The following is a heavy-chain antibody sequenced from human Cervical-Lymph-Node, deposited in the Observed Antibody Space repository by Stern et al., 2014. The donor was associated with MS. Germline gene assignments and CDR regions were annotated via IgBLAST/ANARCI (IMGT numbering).Heavy chain of an antibody. J-gene: IGHJ4*02. CDR2: IYWDDDK. D-gene: IGHD2-15*01. V-gene: IGHV2-5*02. CDR3: AHSRVKYCRGGTCYSSLFDY. Sequence: QVTLKESGPTLVKPTQTVTLTCALSGFSVTTAGVGVGWIRQPPGKALEWLALIYWDDDKLYRPSLKNRLTITKDTSKNQVVLTMTNLDPMDTATYYCAHSRVKYCRGGTCYSSLFDYWGQGTLVTVSS. CDR1: GFSVTTAGVG.